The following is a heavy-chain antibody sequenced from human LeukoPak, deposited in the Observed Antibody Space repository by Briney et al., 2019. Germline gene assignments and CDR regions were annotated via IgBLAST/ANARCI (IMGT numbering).Heavy chain of an antibody. CDR2: IYYSGST. CDR1: GGSISSYY. V-gene: IGHV4-59*01. CDR3: ARTQGVDCSGGSCFYYYMDV. J-gene: IGHJ6*03. D-gene: IGHD2-15*01. Sequence: PSETLSLTCTVSGGSISSYYWSWIRQPPGKGLEWIGYIYYSGSTNYNPSLKSRVTISVDTSKNQFSLKLSSVTAADTAVYYCARTQGVDCSGGSCFYYYMDVWGKGTTVTISS.